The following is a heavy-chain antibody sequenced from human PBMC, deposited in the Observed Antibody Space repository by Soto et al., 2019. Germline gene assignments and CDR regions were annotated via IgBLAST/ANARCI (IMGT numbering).Heavy chain of an antibody. CDR1: GYTFTGYY. CDR2: INPNSGGT. CDR3: ARVGSGDYVGYYFDY. D-gene: IGHD4-17*01. Sequence: QVQLVQSGAEVKKPGASVKVSCKASGYTFTGYYMHWVRQALGQGLEWMGWINPNSGGTNYAQKFQGWVTMTRDTSISTAYMELSRLRSDDTAVYYCARVGSGDYVGYYFDYWGQGTLVTVSS. J-gene: IGHJ4*02. V-gene: IGHV1-2*04.